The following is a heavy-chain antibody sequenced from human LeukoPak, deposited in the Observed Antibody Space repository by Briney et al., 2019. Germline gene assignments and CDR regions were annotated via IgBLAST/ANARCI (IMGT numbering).Heavy chain of an antibody. J-gene: IGHJ6*02. V-gene: IGHV1-69*13. CDR3: ALGRYYDSSGYGTYYYYGMDV. CDR1: GGTFSSYA. CDR2: IIPIFGTA. D-gene: IGHD3-22*01. Sequence: GASVKVSCKASGGTFSSYAICWVRQAPGQGLEWMGGIIPIFGTANYAQKFQGRVTITADESTSTAYMELSSLRSEDTAVYYCALGRYYDSSGYGTYYYYGMDVWGQGTTVTVSS.